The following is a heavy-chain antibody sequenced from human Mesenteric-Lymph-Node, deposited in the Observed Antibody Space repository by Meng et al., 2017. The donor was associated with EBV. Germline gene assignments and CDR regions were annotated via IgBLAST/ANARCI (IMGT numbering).Heavy chain of an antibody. CDR3: ARRSGSYSPIDY. Sequence: QERLQESGAVPVQPSESLFFISSAFGVTIRNSNYYWEWIRQAPGKGLEWIGTIYYDGSTHHSPSLKSRVIISVDTSENQFSLRLNSVTAADTAVYYCARRSGSYSPIDYWGQGTLVTVSS. D-gene: IGHD1-26*01. J-gene: IGHJ4*01. CDR2: IYYDGST. CDR1: GVTIRNSNYY. V-gene: IGHV4-39*01.